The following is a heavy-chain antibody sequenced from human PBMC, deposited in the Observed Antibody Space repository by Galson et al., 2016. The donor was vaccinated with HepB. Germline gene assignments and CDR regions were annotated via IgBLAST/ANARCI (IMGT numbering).Heavy chain of an antibody. V-gene: IGHV2-5*02. CDR3: AHRLCTTTSCWTAFDI. J-gene: IGHJ3*02. CDR2: IYWDDDK. Sequence: PALVKPTQTLTLTCTFSGFSLTTSGVGVGWIRQPPGKALEWLALIYWDDDKRYSPSLKSRLTITKDTSKKQVVLTMTNMDPVDTATYYCAHRLCTTTSCWTAFDIWGQGTVVTVSS. D-gene: IGHD2-2*01. CDR1: GFSLTTSGVG.